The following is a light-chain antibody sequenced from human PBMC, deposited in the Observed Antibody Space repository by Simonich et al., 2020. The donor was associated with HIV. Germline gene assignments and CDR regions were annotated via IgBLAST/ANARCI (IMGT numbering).Light chain of an antibody. CDR1: QRVSSY. Sequence: EIVLKQSPATLSLSPGERVTLSCRASQRVSSYLAWYQQKPGQAPRLLIYDASNRATGIPARFSGSGSGTDFTLTISSLEPEDFAVYYCQQRSNWPSTFGGGTKVEIK. CDR3: QQRSNWPST. CDR2: DAS. J-gene: IGKJ4*01. V-gene: IGKV3-11*01.